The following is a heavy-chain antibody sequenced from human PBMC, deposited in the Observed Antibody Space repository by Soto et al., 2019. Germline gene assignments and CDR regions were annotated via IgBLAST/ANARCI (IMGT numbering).Heavy chain of an antibody. CDR2: IFYSGNT. CDR1: GGSISNGGFY. J-gene: IGHJ4*02. V-gene: IGHV4-31*03. D-gene: IGHD3-16*02. Sequence: PSETLSLTCTVSGGSISNGGFYWTWIRQRPGKSLEWIGDIFYSGNTNYSPSLKSRVTISIDASKNQFSLRLSSVTAADTSVYYCASHRRSVWGSYRPPFDYWGQGTLVTVSS. CDR3: ASHRRSVWGSYRPPFDY.